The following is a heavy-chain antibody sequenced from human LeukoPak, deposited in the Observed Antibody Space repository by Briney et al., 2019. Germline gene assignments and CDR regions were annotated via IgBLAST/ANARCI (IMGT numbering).Heavy chain of an antibody. D-gene: IGHD5-24*01. V-gene: IGHV3-30*18. CDR1: GFTFSSYG. CDR3: AKPREMEASYYFDY. CDR2: MSYDGSNK. Sequence: PGGSLRLSCAASGFTFSSYGMHWVRQAPGKGLEWVAVMSYDGSNKYYADSVKGRFTISRDNSKNTLYLQMNSLRAEDTAVYYCAKPREMEASYYFDYWGQGTLVTVSS. J-gene: IGHJ4*02.